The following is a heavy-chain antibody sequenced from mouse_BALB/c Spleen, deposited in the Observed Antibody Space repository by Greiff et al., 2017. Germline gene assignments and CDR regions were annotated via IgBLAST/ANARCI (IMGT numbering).Heavy chain of an antibody. V-gene: IGHV3-6*02. CDR2: INYDSSN. Sequence: ESGPGLVKPSQSLSLTCSVTGYSITSGYYWNWSRQFPGKKLEWMGYINYDSSNNYTPSLKNLISITRDTSKNQFFLKLNSVTDEDAATYCAGSDYYGGCVAYWGQGTLVTVSA. CDR1: GYSITSGYY. D-gene: IGHD1-1*02. J-gene: IGHJ3*01. CDR3: GSDYYGGCVAY.